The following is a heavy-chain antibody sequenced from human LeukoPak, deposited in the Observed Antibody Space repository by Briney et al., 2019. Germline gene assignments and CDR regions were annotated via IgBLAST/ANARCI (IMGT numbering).Heavy chain of an antibody. CDR3: IVFGDSNH. J-gene: IGHJ5*02. Sequence: LSGGSLRLSCAASGLTGSHNYVSWVRQAPGKGLEWVSAIHTSGVTCYADSVKGRFTISRDTSKNTLYLQINSLRVEDTAVYYCIVFGDSNHWGQGTLVTVSS. D-gene: IGHD4-17*01. CDR2: IHTSGVT. V-gene: IGHV3-53*01. CDR1: GLTGSHNY.